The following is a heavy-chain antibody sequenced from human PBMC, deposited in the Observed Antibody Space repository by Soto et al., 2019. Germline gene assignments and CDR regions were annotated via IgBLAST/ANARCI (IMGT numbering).Heavy chain of an antibody. D-gene: IGHD4-17*01. CDR2: IYYRGST. Sequence: QVQLQKSGPGLVKPSETLSLTCTVSGGSISNYNWSWIRQPPGKGLEWIGYIYYRGSTNYNPSLKSRVTISVDTSKNSFYLRLSSVTAADTAVYYCARDRTDYVDHYYGTDIWSQGTTLTVSS. CDR1: GGSISNYN. J-gene: IGHJ6*02. CDR3: ARDRTDYVDHYYGTDI. V-gene: IGHV4-59*01.